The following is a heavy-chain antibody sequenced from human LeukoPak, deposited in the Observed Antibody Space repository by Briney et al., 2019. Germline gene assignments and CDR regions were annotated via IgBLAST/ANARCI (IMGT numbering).Heavy chain of an antibody. Sequence: HAGSSLSLSCCASGLTFDDYAVHWVRQAPGEGLEWVLGIIWDSHNIRYADSVECRFPISIANAKSSLYLQLNSLRAEDRALYCCTKDISVGATPYFLDCRGQGTLASVSS. CDR1: GLTFDDYA. J-gene: IGHJ4*02. CDR2: IIWDSHNI. V-gene: IGHV3-9*01. D-gene: IGHD1-26*01. CDR3: TKDISVGATPYFLDC.